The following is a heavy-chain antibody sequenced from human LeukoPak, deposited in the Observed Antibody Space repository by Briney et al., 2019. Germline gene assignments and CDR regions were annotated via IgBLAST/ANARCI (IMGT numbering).Heavy chain of an antibody. D-gene: IGHD2-2*02. V-gene: IGHV1-8*03. CDR2: INPNSGNT. CDR3: ARGRGNRPPAAIQNWFDP. CDR1: GYTFTGYY. Sequence: ASVKVSCKASGYTFTGYYMHWVRQAPGQGLEWMGWINPNSGNTGYAQKFQGRVTITRNTSISTAYMELSSLRSEDTAVYYCARGRGNRPPAAIQNWFDPWGQGTLVTVSS. J-gene: IGHJ5*02.